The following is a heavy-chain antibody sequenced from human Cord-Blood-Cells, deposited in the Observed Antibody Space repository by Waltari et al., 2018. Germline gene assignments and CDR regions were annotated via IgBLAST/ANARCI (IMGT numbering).Heavy chain of an antibody. CDR2: IIPICGTE. CDR3: ARDRGYGSGSYYDY. CDR1: GGTFSSYA. D-gene: IGHD3-10*01. Sequence: QVQLVQSGAEVKKPGSSVKVSCKASGGTFSSYAISWVRQAPGQGLEWMGGIIPICGTENYAQKFQGRVTVTADESTSTAYMELSSLRSEDTAVYYCARDRGYGSGSYYDYWGQGTLVTVSS. J-gene: IGHJ4*02. V-gene: IGHV1-69*12.